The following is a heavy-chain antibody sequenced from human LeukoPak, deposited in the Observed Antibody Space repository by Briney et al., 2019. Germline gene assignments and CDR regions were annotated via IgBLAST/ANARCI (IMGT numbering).Heavy chain of an antibody. CDR3: ARDKVVAARHYYYYGMDV. CDR2: ISSSGSTI. J-gene: IGHJ6*02. D-gene: IGHD6-6*01. Sequence: GGSLRLSCAASGFTFSSYEMNWVRQAPGKGLEWVSYISSSGSTIYYADPVKGRFTISRDNAKNSLYLQMNSLRAEDTAVYYCARDKVVAARHYYYYGMDVWGQGTTVTVSS. V-gene: IGHV3-48*03. CDR1: GFTFSSYE.